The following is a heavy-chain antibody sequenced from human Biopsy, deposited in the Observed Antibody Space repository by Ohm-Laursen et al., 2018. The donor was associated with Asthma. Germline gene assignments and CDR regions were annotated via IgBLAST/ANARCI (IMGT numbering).Heavy chain of an antibody. Sequence: ASVKVSCKTSGYTFTSYYMHWVRQAPGQGLEWMGIINPSGGSTSYAQKFQGRVTMTRDTSTSTVYMELSSLRSEDTAVYYCARRGITGTTLDYWGQGTLVTVSS. V-gene: IGHV1-46*01. CDR2: INPSGGST. D-gene: IGHD1-7*01. CDR3: ARRGITGTTLDY. CDR1: GYTFTSYY. J-gene: IGHJ4*02.